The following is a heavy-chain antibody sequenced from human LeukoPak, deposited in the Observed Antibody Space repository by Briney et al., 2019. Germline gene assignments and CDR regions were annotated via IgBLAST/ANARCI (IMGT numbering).Heavy chain of an antibody. CDR3: ARDQSTSEYFDWLSPDY. V-gene: IGHV3-30-3*01. D-gene: IGHD3-9*01. CDR1: GFTFSSYA. J-gene: IGHJ4*02. CDR2: ISYDGSNK. Sequence: PGGSLRLSCAASGFTFSSYAMHWVRQAPGKGLEWVAVISYDGSNKYYADSVKGRFTISRDNSKNTLYLQMNSLRAEDTAVYYCARDQSTSEYFDWLSPDYWGQGTLVTVSS.